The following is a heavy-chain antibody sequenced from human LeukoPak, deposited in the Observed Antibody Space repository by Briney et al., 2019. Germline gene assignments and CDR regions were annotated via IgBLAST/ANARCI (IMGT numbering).Heavy chain of an antibody. CDR2: INHSGST. J-gene: IGHJ4*02. V-gene: IGHV4-34*01. CDR3: ARRNYDFWSGTVHAPYDY. D-gene: IGHD3-3*01. CDR1: GGSFSGYY. Sequence: ASETLSLTCAVYGGSFSGYYWSWIRQPPGKGLEWIGEINHSGSTNYNPSLKSRVTISVDTSKNQFSLKLSSVTAADTAVYYCARRNYDFWSGTVHAPYDYWGQGTLVTVSS.